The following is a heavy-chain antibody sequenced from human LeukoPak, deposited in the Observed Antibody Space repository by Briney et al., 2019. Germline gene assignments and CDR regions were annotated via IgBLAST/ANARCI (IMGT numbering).Heavy chain of an antibody. CDR3: ARDRHIAAAGTSNFQH. CDR2: ISYDGSNK. Sequence: PGRSLRLSCAASGFTFSSYAMHWVRQAPGKGLEWVAVISYDGSNKYYADSVKGRFTISRDNSKNTLYLQMNSLRAEDTAVYYCARDRHIAAAGTSNFQHWGQGTLVTVSS. CDR1: GFTFSSYA. J-gene: IGHJ1*01. D-gene: IGHD6-13*01. V-gene: IGHV3-30-3*01.